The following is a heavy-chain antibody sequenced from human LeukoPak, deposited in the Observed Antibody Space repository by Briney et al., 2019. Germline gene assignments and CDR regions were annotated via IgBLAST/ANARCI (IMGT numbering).Heavy chain of an antibody. CDR3: ARGQQDIIAVVAATVNYYYYYMDV. D-gene: IGHD2-15*01. V-gene: IGHV4-34*01. Sequence: GSLRLSCAASGFTFSDYYMSWIRQAPGKGLEWIGEINHSGSTNYNPPLKSRVAISVDPSKNQFSLKLSSVTAADTAVYYCARGQQDIIAVVAATVNYYYYYMDVWGKGTTVTVSS. CDR1: GFTFSDYY. J-gene: IGHJ6*03. CDR2: INHSGST.